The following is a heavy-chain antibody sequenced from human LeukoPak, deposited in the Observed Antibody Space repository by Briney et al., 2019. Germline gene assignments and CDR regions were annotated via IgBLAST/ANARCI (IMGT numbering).Heavy chain of an antibody. CDR3: AKGDCSSTSCYQVGDYYYYGMDV. D-gene: IGHD2-2*01. CDR1: GFTFSSYA. Sequence: GGSLRLSCAASGFTFSSYAMSWVRQAPGKGLEWVSAISGSGGSTYYADSVKGRFTISRDNSKNTLYLQMNSLRAEDTAVYYCAKGDCSSTSCYQVGDYYYYGMDVWGQGTTVTVSS. J-gene: IGHJ6*02. V-gene: IGHV3-23*01. CDR2: ISGSGGST.